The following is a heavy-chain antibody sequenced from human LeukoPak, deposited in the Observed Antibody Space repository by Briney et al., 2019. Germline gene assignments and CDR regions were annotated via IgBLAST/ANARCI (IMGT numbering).Heavy chain of an antibody. J-gene: IGHJ4*02. CDR3: ARVRERWLQSKFLYFDY. Sequence: PGGSLRLSCAASGFTFSSYWMSWVRQAPGKGLEWVANIKQDGSEKYYVDSVKGRFTISRDNAKNSLYLQMNSLRAEDTAVYYCARVRERWLQSKFLYFDYWGQGTLVTVSS. CDR2: IKQDGSEK. CDR1: GFTFSSYW. V-gene: IGHV3-7*01. D-gene: IGHD5-24*01.